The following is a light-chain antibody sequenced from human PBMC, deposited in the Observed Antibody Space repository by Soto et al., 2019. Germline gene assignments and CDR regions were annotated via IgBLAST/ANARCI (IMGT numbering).Light chain of an antibody. J-gene: IGKJ5*01. Sequence: DVQMTQSPSSLPASVGDRVTFTRRASQSINNYLNWYQQRPGKAPKLLIHAASSLQGGVPLRFSGSGSGTDFNLTISSLQAEDFATYECQQTYSITITVGQGTRLEIK. V-gene: IGKV1-39*01. CDR1: QSINNY. CDR2: AAS. CDR3: QQTYSITIT.